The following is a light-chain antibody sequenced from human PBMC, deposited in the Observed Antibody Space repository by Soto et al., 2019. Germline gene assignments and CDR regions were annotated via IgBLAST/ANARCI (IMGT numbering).Light chain of an antibody. CDR1: SSDVGSYNL. V-gene: IGLV2-23*01. CDR2: EGG. J-gene: IGLJ1*01. CDR3: CSYAGSSTLYV. Sequence: QSVLAQPASVSGSPGQSITISCTGTSSDVGSYNLVSWYQQHPGKAPKLMIYEGGKRPSGVSNRFSGSKSGNTASLTISGLQAEDEADYYCCSYAGSSTLYVFGTGTKVTVL.